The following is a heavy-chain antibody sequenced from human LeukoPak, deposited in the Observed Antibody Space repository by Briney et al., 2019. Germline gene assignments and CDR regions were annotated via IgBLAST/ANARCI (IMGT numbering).Heavy chain of an antibody. J-gene: IGHJ4*02. D-gene: IGHD4-17*01. CDR2: IYYSGST. V-gene: IGHV4-59*12. CDR3: ARDRHDYGDYGFDY. CDR1: GGSISSYY. Sequence: SETLSLTCTVSGGSISSYYWSWIRQPPGKGLEWIGYIYYSGSTNYNPSLKSRVTISVDTSKNQFSLRLSSVTAADTAVYYCARDRHDYGDYGFDYWGRGTLVTVSS.